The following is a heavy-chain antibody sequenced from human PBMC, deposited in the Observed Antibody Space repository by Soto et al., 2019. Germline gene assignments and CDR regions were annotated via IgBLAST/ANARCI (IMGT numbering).Heavy chain of an antibody. J-gene: IGHJ3*02. D-gene: IGHD2-21*02. CDR2: ISSSRSYI. CDR3: AREPKRGAYCGGDCLTDAFDI. V-gene: IGHV3-21*01. CDR1: GFTFSSYN. Sequence: GGSLRLSCAASGFTFSSYNMNWVRQAPGKGLEWVSSISSSRSYIYYADSVKGRFTVSRDNAKNSLYLQMNSLRAEDTAVYYCAREPKRGAYCGGDCLTDAFDIWGQGTMVTVSS.